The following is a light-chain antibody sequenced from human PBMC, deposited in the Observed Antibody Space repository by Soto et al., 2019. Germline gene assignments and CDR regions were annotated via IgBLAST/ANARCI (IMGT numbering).Light chain of an antibody. Sequence: QSVLTQPPSVSGAPGQRVTISCTGSSSNIGADYDVHWYQQLPGTAPKLMIYEVNNRPSGVSNRFSGSKSGNTASLTISGLQAEDEADYYCSSFTSSSTQVLGGGTKLTVL. CDR3: SSFTSSSTQV. V-gene: IGLV1-40*01. CDR2: EVN. CDR1: SSNIGADYD. J-gene: IGLJ3*02.